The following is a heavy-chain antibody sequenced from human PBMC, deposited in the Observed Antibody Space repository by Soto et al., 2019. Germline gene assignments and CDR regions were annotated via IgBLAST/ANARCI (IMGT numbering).Heavy chain of an antibody. D-gene: IGHD6-19*01. V-gene: IGHV4-39*01. J-gene: IGHJ4*02. CDR2: IYYSGST. CDR3: AKLAVAVDY. CDR1: GGSISSSSYY. Sequence: SETLSLTCTVSGGSISSSSYYWGWIRQPPGKGLEWIGSIYYSGSTYYNPSLKSRVTISVDTSKNQFSLKLSSVNAANTAVYYCAKLAVAVDYWGQGTLVTVSS.